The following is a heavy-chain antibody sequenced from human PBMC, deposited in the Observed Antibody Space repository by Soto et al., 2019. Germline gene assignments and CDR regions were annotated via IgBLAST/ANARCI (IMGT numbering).Heavy chain of an antibody. V-gene: IGHV4-59*01. CDR3: ARVKVDTAMVPEYYFDY. CDR2: IYYSGST. CDR1: GGSISSYY. Sequence: PSETLSLTCTVSGGSISSYYWSWIWQPPGKGLEWIGYIYYSGSTNYNPSLKSRVTISVDTSKNQFSLKLSSVTAADTAVYYCARVKVDTAMVPEYYFDYWGQGTLVTVSS. J-gene: IGHJ4*02. D-gene: IGHD5-18*01.